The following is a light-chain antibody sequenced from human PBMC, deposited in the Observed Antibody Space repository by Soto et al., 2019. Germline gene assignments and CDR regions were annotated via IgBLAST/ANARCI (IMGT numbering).Light chain of an antibody. Sequence: EIVMTQSPATLSVSPGERATLSCRASQSVSSNLAWYQQKLGQAPRLLIYVASTMATVIPARFSGSGSGTEFTLTISSLQSEDFAVYYCQKYNNWPPTFGKGTRLEIK. J-gene: IGKJ5*01. CDR1: QSVSSN. V-gene: IGKV3-15*01. CDR2: VAS. CDR3: QKYNNWPPT.